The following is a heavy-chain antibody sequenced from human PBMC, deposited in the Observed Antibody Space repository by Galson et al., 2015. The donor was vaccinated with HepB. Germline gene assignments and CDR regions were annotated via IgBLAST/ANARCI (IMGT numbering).Heavy chain of an antibody. CDR1: GGTFSSYT. V-gene: IGHV1-69*02. Sequence: SVKVSCKASGGTFSSYTISWVRQAPGQGLEWMGRIIPILGIADYAQKFQGRVTITADKSTSTAYMELSSLRSEDTAVYYCARASVAGKVTFVDWGLQRDYYGMDVWGQGTMVTVSS. CDR2: IIPILGIA. J-gene: IGHJ6*02. D-gene: IGHD6-19*01. CDR3: ARASVAGKVTFVDWGLQRDYYGMDV.